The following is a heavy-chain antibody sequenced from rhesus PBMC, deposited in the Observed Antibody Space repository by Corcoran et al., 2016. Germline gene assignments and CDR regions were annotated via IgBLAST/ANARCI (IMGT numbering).Heavy chain of an antibody. D-gene: IGHD6-25*01. Sequence: EVQLVETGGGLVQPGGSLKLSCAASGFTFSSYGMSWVRQAPGKGLEWVSAINSGGDSTYYADSVKGRFTISRDNSKNTLSLQMNSLRAEDTAVYYCARDSGSWGQGVLVTVSS. CDR3: ARDSGS. CDR2: INSGGDST. CDR1: GFTFSSYG. J-gene: IGHJ4*01. V-gene: IGHV3S5*01.